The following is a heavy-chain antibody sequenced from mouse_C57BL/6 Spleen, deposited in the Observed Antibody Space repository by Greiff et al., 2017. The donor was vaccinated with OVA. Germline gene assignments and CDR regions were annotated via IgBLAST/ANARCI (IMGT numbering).Heavy chain of an antibody. Sequence: EVKLMESGGGLVKPGGSLKLSCAASGFTFSDYGMHWVRQAPEQGLEWVAYISSGSSTIYYADTVKGRFTISRDNAKNTLFLQMTSLRSEDTAMYYCANSNDGYAMDYWGQGTSVTVSS. CDR1: GFTFSDYG. J-gene: IGHJ4*01. V-gene: IGHV5-17*01. CDR2: ISSGSSTI. D-gene: IGHD2-12*01. CDR3: ANSNDGYAMDY.